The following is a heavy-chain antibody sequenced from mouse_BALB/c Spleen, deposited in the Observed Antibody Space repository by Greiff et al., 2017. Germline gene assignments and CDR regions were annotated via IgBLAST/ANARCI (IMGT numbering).Heavy chain of an antibody. CDR1: GFNIKDTY. V-gene: IGHV14-3*02. CDR2: IDPANGNT. J-gene: IGHJ2*01. Sequence: EVQLQQSGAELVKPGASVKLSCTASGFNIKDTYMHWVKQRPEQGLEWIGRIDPANGNTKYAPKFQGKATMTADTSSNTAYLQLSSLTSEDTAVYYCNGGSTMIRDYWGQGTTLTVSS. D-gene: IGHD2-4*01. CDR3: NGGSTMIRDY.